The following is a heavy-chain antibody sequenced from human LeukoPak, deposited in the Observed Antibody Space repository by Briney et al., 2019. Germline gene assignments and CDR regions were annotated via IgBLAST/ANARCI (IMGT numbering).Heavy chain of an antibody. Sequence: PSQTLSLTCTVSGGSISSSSYYWGWIRQPPGKGLEWIGSLYYSGSTYYNPSLKSRVTISVDTSKNQFSLKLSSVTAADTAVYYCARQPYYDILTGYYNDGYWGQGTLVTVSS. V-gene: IGHV4-39*01. D-gene: IGHD3-9*01. CDR3: ARQPYYDILTGYYNDGY. CDR2: LYYSGST. CDR1: GGSISSSSYY. J-gene: IGHJ4*02.